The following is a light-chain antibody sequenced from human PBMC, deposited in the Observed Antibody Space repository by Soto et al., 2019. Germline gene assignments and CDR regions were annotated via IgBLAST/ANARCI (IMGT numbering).Light chain of an antibody. CDR1: QSVSSH. CDR3: QQYNHWPPIT. CDR2: DAS. Sequence: IVLTHSPGTLSLSPWERATLSCGASQSVSSHLAWYQQKPGQSPRLLIYDASNRATGIPARFSGSGSGTDFTLTISSLEPEDFAVYYCQQYNHWPPITFGPGTRLEIK. V-gene: IGKV3-11*01. J-gene: IGKJ5*01.